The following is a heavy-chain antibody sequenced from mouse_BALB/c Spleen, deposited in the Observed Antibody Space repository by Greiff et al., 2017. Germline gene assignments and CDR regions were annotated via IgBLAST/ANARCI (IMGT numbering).Heavy chain of an antibody. CDR2: ISSGSSTI. Sequence: EVMLVESGGGLVQPGGSRKLSCAASGFTFSSFGMHWVRQAPEKGLEWVAYISSGSSTIYYADTVKGRFTISRDNPKNTLFLQMTSLRSEDTAMYYCARYDYDGPMDYWGQGTSVTVSS. J-gene: IGHJ4*01. CDR1: GFTFSSFG. CDR3: ARYDYDGPMDY. D-gene: IGHD2-4*01. V-gene: IGHV5-17*02.